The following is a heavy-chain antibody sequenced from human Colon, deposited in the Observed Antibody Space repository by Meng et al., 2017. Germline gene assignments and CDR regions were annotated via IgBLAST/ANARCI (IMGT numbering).Heavy chain of an antibody. J-gene: IGHJ4*02. D-gene: IGHD3-22*01. CDR3: ASAPYYDRSGYYYGHNY. V-gene: IGHV3-30*03. CDR1: GFTFSSEV. Sequence: GESLKISCAASGFTFSSEVMHWVRQAPGKGLEWVAVISYEGSNKYYADSVKGRFTISRDNFKNTLYLQMNSLRAEDTAVYYCASAPYYDRSGYYYGHNYWGQGTLVTVSS. CDR2: ISYEGSNK.